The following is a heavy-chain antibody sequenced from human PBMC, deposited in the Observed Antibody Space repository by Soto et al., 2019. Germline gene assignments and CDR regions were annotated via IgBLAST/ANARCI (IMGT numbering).Heavy chain of an antibody. V-gene: IGHV1-18*01. Sequence: ASVKVSCKASGYTFTSYGISWVRQAPGQGLEWMGWISAYNGNTNYAQKLQGRVTMTTDTSTSTAYMELRSLRSDDTAVYYCAREGYCSGGSCYFLSGRGYYYYGMDVWGQGTTVTVSS. CDR3: AREGYCSGGSCYFLSGRGYYYYGMDV. D-gene: IGHD2-15*01. J-gene: IGHJ6*02. CDR1: GYTFTSYG. CDR2: ISAYNGNT.